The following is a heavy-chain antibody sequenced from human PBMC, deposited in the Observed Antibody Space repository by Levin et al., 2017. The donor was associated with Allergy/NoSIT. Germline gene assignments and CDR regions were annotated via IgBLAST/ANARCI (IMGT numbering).Heavy chain of an antibody. V-gene: IGHV5-51*01. Sequence: RAGGSLRLSCQGSGYSFTSYWIGWVRQMPGKGLEWMGIIYPGDSDTRYSPSFQGQVTISADKSISTAYLQWSSLKASGTAIYYCARRGTRDYYYYMDVWGKGTTVTVSS. CDR1: GYSFTSYW. D-gene: IGHD1-1*01. CDR3: ARRGTRDYYYYMDV. CDR2: IYPGDSDT. J-gene: IGHJ6*03.